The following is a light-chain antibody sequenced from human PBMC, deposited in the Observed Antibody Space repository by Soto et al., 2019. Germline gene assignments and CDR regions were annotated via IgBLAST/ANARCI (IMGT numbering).Light chain of an antibody. V-gene: IGKV3-15*01. CDR1: QNVMYN. J-gene: IGKJ1*01. CDR3: QQHSSWPRT. CDR2: GAS. Sequence: EIVLTQSPATLSVSPGGRATLSCRASQNVMYNLAWYQQKPGQAPRLLVYGASTRATDAPPRFRGSGSGTEFSLTISSLQSEDYATYFCQQHSSWPRTFGQG.